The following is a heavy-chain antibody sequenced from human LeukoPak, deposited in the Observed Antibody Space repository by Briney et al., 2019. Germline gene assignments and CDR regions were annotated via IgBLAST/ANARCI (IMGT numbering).Heavy chain of an antibody. CDR3: ARQVDTSMALPDY. V-gene: IGHV1-18*01. J-gene: IGHJ4*02. Sequence: ASVNVSFKASVYTFTIYGISWVRQAPGQGGGRMGSIIAYNGNTNSPQNLQGRVTLTTDTSTSTAYMELRSLSSDDTAVYYCARQVDTSMALPDYWGQGTLVTVSS. CDR1: VYTFTIYG. D-gene: IGHD5-18*01. CDR2: IIAYNGNT.